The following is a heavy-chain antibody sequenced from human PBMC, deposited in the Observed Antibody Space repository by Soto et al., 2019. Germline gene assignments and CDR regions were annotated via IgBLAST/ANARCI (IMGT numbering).Heavy chain of an antibody. CDR3: ASLWADYGDYPGIDAFDI. Sequence: ASVKVSCTESGYTFTSYYRHWVRQAPGQGLEWMGIINPSGGSTSYAQKFQGRVTMTRDTSTSTVYMELSSLRSEDTAVYYCASLWADYGDYPGIDAFDIWGQGTMVTVSS. J-gene: IGHJ3*02. D-gene: IGHD4-17*01. CDR1: GYTFTSYY. V-gene: IGHV1-46*03. CDR2: INPSGGST.